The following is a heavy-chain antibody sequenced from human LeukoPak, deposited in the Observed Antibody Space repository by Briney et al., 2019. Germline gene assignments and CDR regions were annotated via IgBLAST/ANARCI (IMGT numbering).Heavy chain of an antibody. D-gene: IGHD5-18*01. CDR3: ANKGYSYGYGNY. V-gene: IGHV4-34*01. Sequence: SETLSLTCAVYGGSFSGYYWSWIRQPPGKGLEWIGEINHSGSTNCNPSLKSRVTISVDTSKNQFSLKLSSVTAADTAVYYCANKGYSYGYGNYWGQGTLVTVSS. CDR1: GGSFSGYY. CDR2: INHSGST. J-gene: IGHJ4*02.